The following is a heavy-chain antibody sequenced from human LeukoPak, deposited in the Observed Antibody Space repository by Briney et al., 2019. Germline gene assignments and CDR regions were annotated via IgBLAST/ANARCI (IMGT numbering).Heavy chain of an antibody. CDR3: AKEEDTPLAGSSGY. V-gene: IGHV3-53*01. CDR2: IYSDNT. J-gene: IGHJ4*02. Sequence: GGSLRLSCTVSGFTVSSNSMSWVRQAPGKGLEWVSFIYSDNTHYSDSVKGRFTISRDNSKNTLYLQMNSLRAEDTAVYYCAKEEDTPLAGSSGYWGQGPLVTVSS. D-gene: IGHD6-19*01. CDR1: GFTVSSNS.